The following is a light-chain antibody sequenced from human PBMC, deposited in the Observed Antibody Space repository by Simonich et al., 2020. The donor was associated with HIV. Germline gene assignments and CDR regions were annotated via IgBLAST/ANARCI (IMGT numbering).Light chain of an antibody. CDR1: QGISSY. CDR2: AAS. Sequence: AIRMTQSPSSLSASTGDRVTITCRASQGISSYLAWYQQKPGKAPKLLIYAASTLQSGVPSRFSGSGSGTEFTLTISSLQPDDFATYYCLQYNGFFLYTFGQGTKLESK. CDR3: LQYNGFFLYT. V-gene: IGKV1-8*01. J-gene: IGKJ2*01.